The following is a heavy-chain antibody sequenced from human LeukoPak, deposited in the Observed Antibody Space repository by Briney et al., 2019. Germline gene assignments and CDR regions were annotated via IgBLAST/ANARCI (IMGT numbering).Heavy chain of an antibody. D-gene: IGHD4-11*01. V-gene: IGHV1-46*01. CDR2: INPSGGST. CDR3: ARDQQSQQNGMDV. Sequence: ASVKVSCKASGYTFTGYYMHWVRQAPGQGLEWMGIINPSGGSTGYAQKFQGRVTMTRDTSTSTVYMELSSLRSEDTAVYYCARDQQSQQNGMDVWGQGTTVTVSS. CDR1: GYTFTGYY. J-gene: IGHJ6*02.